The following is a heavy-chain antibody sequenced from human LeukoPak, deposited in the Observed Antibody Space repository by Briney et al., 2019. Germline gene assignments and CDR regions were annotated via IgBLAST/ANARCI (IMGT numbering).Heavy chain of an antibody. CDR1: GXXIXXGGYX. V-gene: IGHV4-31*03. Sequence: SQTLSLTCIVXGXXIXXGGYXXXXXRQHXGKGLEWIGYIYYSXXXXYNPSLKSRVTISVDTSKNQFSLKLSSVTAADTAVXYCATVTGYYGHFDYWGQGTLVTVSS. CDR2: IYYSXXX. D-gene: IGHD3-9*01. J-gene: IGHJ4*02. CDR3: ATVTGYYGHFDY.